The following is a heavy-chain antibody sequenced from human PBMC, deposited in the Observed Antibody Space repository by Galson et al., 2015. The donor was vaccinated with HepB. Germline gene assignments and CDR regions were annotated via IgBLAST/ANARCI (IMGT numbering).Heavy chain of an antibody. CDR2: INTNTGNP. D-gene: IGHD3-22*01. J-gene: IGHJ4*02. CDR3: AKNYYDSSGYYFDIALDY. Sequence: SVKVSCKASGYTFTSYAMNWVRQAPGQGLEWMGWINTNTGNPTYAQGFTGRFVFSLDTSVSTAYLQISSLKAEDTAVYYCAKNYYDSSGYYFDIALDYWGQGTLVTVSS. V-gene: IGHV7-4-1*02. CDR1: GYTFTSYA.